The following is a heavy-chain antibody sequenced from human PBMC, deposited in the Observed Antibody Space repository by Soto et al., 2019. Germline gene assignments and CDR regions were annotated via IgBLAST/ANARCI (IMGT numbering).Heavy chain of an antibody. Sequence: QMQLQESGPGLVKPSETLSLTCTVSGGSISSSSYYWGWSRQPPGKGLEWIGSIYYSGSTYYNPSLKRRVTGSVDTTRNQFYLKLSFVTAAETALYYSASLAGDLVQARWDSAYCGQGTLVTVST. J-gene: IGHJ4*01. CDR3: ASLAGDLVQARWDSAY. D-gene: IGHD6-13*01. CDR2: IYYSGST. CDR1: GGSISSSSYY. V-gene: IGHV4-39*01.